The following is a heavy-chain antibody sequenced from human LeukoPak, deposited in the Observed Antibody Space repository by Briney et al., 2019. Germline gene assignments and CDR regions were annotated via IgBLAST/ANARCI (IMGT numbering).Heavy chain of an antibody. V-gene: IGHV3-64D*06. D-gene: IGHD2/OR15-2a*01. J-gene: IGHJ4*02. Sequence: AGGSLRLSCSVSGFTFSSSDMHWVRQAPGKALEYVSAITFHGRDTYYADSVNGRFTISRDNSKDTLYLQMSNLRPEDTAIYYCVKVGISTYDHWGQGTLVTVSS. CDR1: GFTFSSSD. CDR2: ITFHGRDT. CDR3: VKVGISTYDH.